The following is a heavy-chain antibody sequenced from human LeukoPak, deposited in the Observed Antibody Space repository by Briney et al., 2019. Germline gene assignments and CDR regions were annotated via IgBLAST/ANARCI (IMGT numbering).Heavy chain of an antibody. D-gene: IGHD4-11*01. CDR1: GYSISSGYY. CDR2: IYHSGST. Sequence: SETLSLTCTVSGYSISSGYYWGWIRQPPGKGLEWIGSIYHSGSTYYNPSLKSRVTISVDTSKNQFSLKLSSVTAADTAVYYCARDFRPLATVTSYYYYYMDVWGKGTTVTVSS. CDR3: ARDFRPLATVTSYYYYYMDV. V-gene: IGHV4-38-2*02. J-gene: IGHJ6*03.